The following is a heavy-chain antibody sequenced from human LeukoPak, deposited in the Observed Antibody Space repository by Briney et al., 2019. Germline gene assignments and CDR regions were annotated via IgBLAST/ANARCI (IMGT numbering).Heavy chain of an antibody. CDR1: GVSISSYY. CDR2: IYYSGST. V-gene: IGHV4-59*01. CDR3: AMGAEYFQH. Sequence: PSETLSLTCTVSGVSISSYYWSWIRQPPGKGLEWIGYIYYSGSTNYNPSLKSRVTISVDTSKNQFSLKLSSVTAADTAVYYCAMGAEYFQHWGQGTLVTVSS. J-gene: IGHJ1*01.